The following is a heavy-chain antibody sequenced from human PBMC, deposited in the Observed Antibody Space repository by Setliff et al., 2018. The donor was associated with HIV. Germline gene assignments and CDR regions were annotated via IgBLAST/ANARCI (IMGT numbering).Heavy chain of an antibody. CDR3: ARPALGIGGGSRFDN. CDR1: GGSFRSSRYH. D-gene: IGHD3-10*01. V-gene: IGHV4-39*01. Sequence: SETLSLTCTVSGGSFRSSRYHWGWIRQPPGKGLEWIGNIHYGGFFWYSPSLKSRVTISVDTSKNQFSLKLSSVTAADTAVYYCARPALGIGGGSRFDNWGQGTRVTVSS. J-gene: IGHJ4*02. CDR2: IHYGGFF.